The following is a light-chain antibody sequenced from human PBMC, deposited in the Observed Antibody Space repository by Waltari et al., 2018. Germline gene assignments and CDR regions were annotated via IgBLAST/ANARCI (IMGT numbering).Light chain of an antibody. CDR1: QSVDRCC. CDR3: QQYSGSVTWT. Sequence: EIVLTQSPGTLSLSPGERATLSCRASQSVDRCCLAWFQQKPGQAPRLLIYGTSHRTTGIPDRFSGSGSGTDFTLSISRLEPEDFAVYFCQQYSGSVTWTFGQGTKVEIK. J-gene: IGKJ1*01. V-gene: IGKV3-20*01. CDR2: GTS.